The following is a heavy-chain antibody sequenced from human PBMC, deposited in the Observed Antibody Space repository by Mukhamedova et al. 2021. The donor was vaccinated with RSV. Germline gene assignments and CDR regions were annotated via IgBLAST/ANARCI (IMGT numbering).Heavy chain of an antibody. Sequence: QGRVTITRDTSTSTVYMELSSLRSEDTAVYYCARDPRITMVRGVLNPYFDYWGQGTLVTVSS. V-gene: IGHV1-46*01. J-gene: IGHJ4*02. D-gene: IGHD3-10*01. CDR3: ARDPRITMVRGVLNPYFDY.